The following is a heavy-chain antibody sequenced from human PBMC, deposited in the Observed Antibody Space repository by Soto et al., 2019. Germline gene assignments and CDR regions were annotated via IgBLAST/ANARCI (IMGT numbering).Heavy chain of an antibody. D-gene: IGHD1-26*01. V-gene: IGHV3-48*03. CDR1: GFELSNYG. J-gene: IGHJ4*02. CDR3: ARAHGVVGAAWTVGFCYF. CDR2: ITSTGNTI. Sequence: GGSLRLSCVGSGFELSNYGMNWVRQAPGKGLEWVSHITSTGNTIYYADSVKGRFTISRDNVKNSLFLQMNSLTADDTALYYCARAHGVVGAAWTVGFCYFWGPGTLVTVSS.